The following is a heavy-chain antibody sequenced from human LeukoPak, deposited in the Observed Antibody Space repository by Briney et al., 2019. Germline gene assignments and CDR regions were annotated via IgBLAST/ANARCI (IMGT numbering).Heavy chain of an antibody. J-gene: IGHJ5*02. Sequence: SETLSLTCAVYGGSFSGYYWSWIRQPPGKGLEWIGEINHSGSTNYNPSLKSRVNISVDTSKNQFSLKLSSVTAADTAVYYCARAGGYGSGSYYNSHNWFDPWGQGTLVTVSS. CDR3: ARAGGYGSGSYYNSHNWFDP. V-gene: IGHV4-34*01. CDR1: GGSFSGYY. D-gene: IGHD3-10*01. CDR2: INHSGST.